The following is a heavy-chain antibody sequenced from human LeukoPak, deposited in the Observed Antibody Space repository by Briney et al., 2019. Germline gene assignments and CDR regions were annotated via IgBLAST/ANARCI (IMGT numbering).Heavy chain of an antibody. CDR1: GGSISSGGYY. D-gene: IGHD3-22*01. Sequence: SETLSLTCTVSGGSISSGGYYWSWIRQHPGMGLEWIGYIYYSGSTNYNPSLKSRVTMSADTSKNQFSLKLSSVTAADTAVYHCARVGNYYDSSGYYLVHYFVYWGQGALVTVSS. J-gene: IGHJ4*02. V-gene: IGHV4-31*03. CDR3: ARVGNYYDSSGYYLVHYFVY. CDR2: IYYSGST.